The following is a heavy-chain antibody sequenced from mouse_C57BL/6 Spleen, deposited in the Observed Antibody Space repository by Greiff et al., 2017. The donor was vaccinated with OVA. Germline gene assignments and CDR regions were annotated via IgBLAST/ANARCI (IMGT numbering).Heavy chain of an antibody. V-gene: IGHV5-17*01. CDR1: GFTFSDYG. CDR3: AKEVSLRTPFDV. Sequence: EVQRVESGGGLVKPGGSLKLSCAASGFTFSDYGMHWGRQAPEKGLEWVAYISSGSSTIYYADTVKGRFTIYRDNAKNTLFLQMTSLRSEDTAMYYCAKEVSLRTPFDVWGTGTTVTVSS. J-gene: IGHJ1*03. CDR2: ISSGSSTI. D-gene: IGHD2-12*01.